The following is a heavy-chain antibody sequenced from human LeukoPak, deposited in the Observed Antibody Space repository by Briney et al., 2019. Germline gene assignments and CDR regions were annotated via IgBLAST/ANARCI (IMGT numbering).Heavy chain of an antibody. D-gene: IGHD6-13*01. J-gene: IGHJ6*03. Sequence: SVKVSCKASGGTFSSYAISWVRQAPGQGLEWMGRIIPIFGTANYAQKFQGRVTITTDESTITAYMELSSLRSEDTAVYYCARSIAAAEYYYYYYMDVWGKGTTVTVSS. V-gene: IGHV1-69*05. CDR3: ARSIAAAEYYYYYYMDV. CDR1: GGTFSSYA. CDR2: IIPIFGTA.